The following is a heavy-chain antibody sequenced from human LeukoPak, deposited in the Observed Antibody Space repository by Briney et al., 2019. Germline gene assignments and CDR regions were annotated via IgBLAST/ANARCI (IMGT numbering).Heavy chain of an antibody. J-gene: IGHJ5*02. V-gene: IGHV4-39*01. CDR2: IYYSGNT. CDR3: ATSPDDYGDYATGNWFDP. Sequence: SETLSLTCTVSGGSISSSSNYWGWIRQPPGKGLDRIGSIYYSGNTYYNPSLKSRVTISVDTSKNQFSLRLTSVTAADTAVYYCATSPDDYGDYATGNWFDPWGQGTLVTVSS. CDR1: GGSISSSSNY. D-gene: IGHD4-17*01.